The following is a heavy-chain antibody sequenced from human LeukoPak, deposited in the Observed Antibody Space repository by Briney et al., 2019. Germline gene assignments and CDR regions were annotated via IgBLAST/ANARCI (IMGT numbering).Heavy chain of an antibody. Sequence: ASVKVSCKASGYTFTSYGISWVRQAPGQGLEWMGWISAYNGNTNYAQKFQGRVTITADESTSTAYMELSSLRSEDTAVYYCARDIAGIAVAGPTPWGQGTLVTVSS. CDR2: ISAYNGNT. D-gene: IGHD6-19*01. J-gene: IGHJ5*02. CDR3: ARDIAGIAVAGPTP. V-gene: IGHV1-18*01. CDR1: GYTFTSYG.